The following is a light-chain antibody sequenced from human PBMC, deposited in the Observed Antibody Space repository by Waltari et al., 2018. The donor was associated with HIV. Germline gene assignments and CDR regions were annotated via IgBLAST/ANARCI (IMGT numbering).Light chain of an antibody. J-gene: IGLJ3*02. CDR3: ASWDDSLSGRV. Sequence: QSVLTQPPSASGPPGQRVTISCSGRSSNLATNYVAWYQQLPGKAPKLLIYKNNKRPSGVPDRFSGSKSGTSASLAISGLRSEDEADYYCASWDDSLSGRVFGGGTKLTVL. V-gene: IGLV1-47*01. CDR1: SSNLATNY. CDR2: KNN.